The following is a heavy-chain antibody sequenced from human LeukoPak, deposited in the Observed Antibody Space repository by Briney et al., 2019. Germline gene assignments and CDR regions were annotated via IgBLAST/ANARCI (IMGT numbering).Heavy chain of an antibody. V-gene: IGHV3-30-3*01. CDR3: AIMMTTVTTGYYYYGMDV. Sequence: PGGSLRLSCAASGFTFSSYAMHWVRQAPGKGLEWVAVISYDGSNKYYADSVKGRFTISRDNSKNTLYLQMNSLRAEDTAVYYCAIMMTTVTTGYYYYGMDVWGQGTTVTVSS. CDR2: ISYDGSNK. CDR1: GFTFSSYA. D-gene: IGHD4-17*01. J-gene: IGHJ6*02.